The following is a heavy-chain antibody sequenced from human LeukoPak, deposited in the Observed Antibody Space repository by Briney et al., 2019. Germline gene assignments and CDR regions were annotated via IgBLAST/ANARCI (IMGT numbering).Heavy chain of an antibody. CDR3: ARGYCSSTSCSHLDY. V-gene: IGHV7-4-1*02. Sequence: GASVEVSCKASGYTFTSYAMNWVRQAPGQGLEWMGWINTNTGNPTYAQGFTGRFVFSLDTSVSTAYLQISSLKAEDTAVYYCARGYCSSTSCSHLDYWGQGTLVTVSS. CDR1: GYTFTSYA. J-gene: IGHJ4*02. D-gene: IGHD2-2*01. CDR2: INTNTGNP.